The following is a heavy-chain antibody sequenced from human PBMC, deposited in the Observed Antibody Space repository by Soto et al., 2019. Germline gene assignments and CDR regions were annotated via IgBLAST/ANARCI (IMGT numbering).Heavy chain of an antibody. J-gene: IGHJ6*03. Sequence: HPGGSLRLSCAASGFTFSSYAMSWVRQAPGKGLEWVSAISGSGGSTYYADSVKGRFTISRDNSKNTLYLQMNSLRAEDTAVYYCAKVGGYDFWSGYYMYYYYMDVWGKGTTVTVSS. CDR2: ISGSGGST. CDR3: AKVGGYDFWSGYYMYYYYMDV. D-gene: IGHD3-3*01. CDR1: GFTFSSYA. V-gene: IGHV3-23*01.